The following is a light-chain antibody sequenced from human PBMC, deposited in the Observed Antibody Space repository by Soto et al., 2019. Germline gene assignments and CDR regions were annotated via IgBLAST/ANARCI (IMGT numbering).Light chain of an antibody. V-gene: IGKV3-11*01. J-gene: IGKJ4*01. Sequence: EIVLTQAPATLSLSPGERASLSCRASQSVSSYLAWYQQKPGQAPRLLIYDPSNRATGIPARFSGSGSGTSFTLTIITLEPEDFGVYYCQQRSNWPLTSGRGTKVEIK. CDR1: QSVSSY. CDR2: DPS. CDR3: QQRSNWPLT.